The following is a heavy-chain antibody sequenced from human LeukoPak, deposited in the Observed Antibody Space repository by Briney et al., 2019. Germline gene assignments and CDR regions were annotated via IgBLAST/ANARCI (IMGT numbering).Heavy chain of an antibody. V-gene: IGHV3-30*04. D-gene: IGHD6-13*01. CDR1: GFSFNSYP. CDR2: ISNDGNNK. CDR3: AREVLPLAAAGNYYYYGMDV. Sequence: PGRSLRLSCAASGFSFNSYPMHWVRQAPGKGLEWVAVISNDGNNKYYADSVKGRFTISRDNSNNTLSLQMNSLRAEDTAVYYCAREVLPLAAAGNYYYYGMDVWGQGTTVTVSS. J-gene: IGHJ6*02.